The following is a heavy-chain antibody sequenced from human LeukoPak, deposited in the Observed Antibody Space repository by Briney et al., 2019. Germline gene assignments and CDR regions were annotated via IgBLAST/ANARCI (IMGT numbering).Heavy chain of an antibody. CDR3: ATNAGHYYGSGKTYYYYMDV. Sequence: GESLKISCKGSGYSFTSYWIGWVRPMPGKGLEWMGIIYPGDSDTRYSPSFQGQVTISADKSISTAYLQWSSLKASDTAMYYCATNAGHYYGSGKTYYYYMDVWGKGTTVTVSS. J-gene: IGHJ6*03. V-gene: IGHV5-51*01. CDR2: IYPGDSDT. D-gene: IGHD3-10*01. CDR1: GYSFTSYW.